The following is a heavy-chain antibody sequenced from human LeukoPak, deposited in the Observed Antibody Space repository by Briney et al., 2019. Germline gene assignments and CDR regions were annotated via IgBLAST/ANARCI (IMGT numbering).Heavy chain of an antibody. CDR1: GFTFSSYW. CDR2: INSDGFSI. D-gene: IGHD3-16*01. V-gene: IGHV3-74*01. CDR3: ARFYGGSALDN. J-gene: IGHJ3*02. Sequence: GGSPRLSCAASGFTFSSYWMSWVRQAPGKGLVWVSRINSDGFSIAYADSVKGRFTISRDNAKNTLYLHMNSLRAEDTAVYYCARFYGGSALDNWGQGTMVTVSS.